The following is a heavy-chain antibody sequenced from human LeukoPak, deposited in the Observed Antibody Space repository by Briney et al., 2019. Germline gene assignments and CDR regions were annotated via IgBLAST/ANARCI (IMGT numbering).Heavy chain of an antibody. Sequence: PSETLSLTCTVSGGSISSSSYYWGWIRQPPGKGLEWIGSIYYSGSTYYNPSLKSRVTISVDTSKNQFSLKLSSVAAADTAVYYCARPLSTSNERNYYFDYWGQGTLVTVSS. CDR1: GGSISSSSYY. V-gene: IGHV4-39*01. CDR2: IYYSGST. J-gene: IGHJ4*02. D-gene: IGHD2-2*01. CDR3: ARPLSTSNERNYYFDY.